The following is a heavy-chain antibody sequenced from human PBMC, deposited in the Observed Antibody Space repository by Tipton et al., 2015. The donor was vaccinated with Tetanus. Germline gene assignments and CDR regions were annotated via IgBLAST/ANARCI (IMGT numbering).Heavy chain of an antibody. Sequence: TLSLTCSVSGGSITNNNWWTWVRQPPGKGLEWIGEIYHSGRTNYNPSLETRVTISVNESKNQFSLNLMSVTAADTAVYYCARGSTMFFWGQGTLVTVSS. CDR2: IYHSGRT. J-gene: IGHJ4*02. D-gene: IGHD3-10*02. V-gene: IGHV4-4*02. CDR1: GGSITNNNW. CDR3: ARGSTMFF.